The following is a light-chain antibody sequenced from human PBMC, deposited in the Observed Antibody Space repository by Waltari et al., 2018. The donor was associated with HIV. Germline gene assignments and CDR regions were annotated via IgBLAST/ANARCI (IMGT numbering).Light chain of an antibody. CDR2: RDN. CDR3: AAWDDSLSGWV. CDR1: SGSVPTNYY. J-gene: IGLJ3*02. Sequence: QTVVTQEPSFSVSPGGTVTLTCGLSSGSVPTNYYPSWYQPFPGTTPSPRIDRDNSLPAGVPDLLSCSQSGTSASLAISGLRSEDEADYYCAAWDDSLSGWVFGGGTKLTVL. V-gene: IGLV8-61*01.